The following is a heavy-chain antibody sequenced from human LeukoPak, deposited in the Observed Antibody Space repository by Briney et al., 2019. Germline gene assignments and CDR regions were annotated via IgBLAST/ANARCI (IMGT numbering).Heavy chain of an antibody. CDR2: MNPNSGNT. D-gene: IGHD2-2*02. Sequence: ASVKVSCKASGYTFTSYDINWVRQATGQGLEWMGWMNPNSGNTGYAQKFQGRVTMTRNTSISTAYMELSSLRSEDTAVYYCARGPDRLGYCSSTSCYTGNWFDPWGQGTLVTVSS. V-gene: IGHV1-8*01. CDR1: GYTFTSYD. J-gene: IGHJ5*02. CDR3: ARGPDRLGYCSSTSCYTGNWFDP.